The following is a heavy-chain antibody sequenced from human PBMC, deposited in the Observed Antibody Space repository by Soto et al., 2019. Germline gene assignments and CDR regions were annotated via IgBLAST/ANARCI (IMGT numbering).Heavy chain of an antibody. D-gene: IGHD4-17*01. V-gene: IGHV5-51*01. CDR2: IYPGDSDT. Sequence: GESLKISCKGSGYSFTSYWIGWVRQMPGKGLEWMGIIYPGDSDTRYSPSFQGQVTISADKSISTAYLQWSSLKASDTAMYYCARPPTTADDAFDIWGQGTMVNVSS. CDR3: ARPPTTADDAFDI. CDR1: GYSFTSYW. J-gene: IGHJ3*02.